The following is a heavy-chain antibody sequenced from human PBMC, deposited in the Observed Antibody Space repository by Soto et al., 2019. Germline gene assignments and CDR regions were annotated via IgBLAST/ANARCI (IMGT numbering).Heavy chain of an antibody. CDR1: GFTFTSYD. CDR3: ARAAGNWGLGV. CDR2: MNPNSGDT. J-gene: IGHJ4*02. V-gene: IGHV1-8*01. D-gene: IGHD7-27*01. Sequence: QVQLVQSGAEVKKPGASVRVSCQASGFTFTSYDFNWVRQATGQGLEWLGWMNPNSGDTGYAQKFQGRVTMTRSTTKRAADMELSRLTSDDAPLYYCARAAGNWGLGVGGQGALVTVCS.